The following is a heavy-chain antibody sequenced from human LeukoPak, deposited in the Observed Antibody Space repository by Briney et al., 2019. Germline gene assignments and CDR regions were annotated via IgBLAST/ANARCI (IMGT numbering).Heavy chain of an antibody. CDR1: GGSISSSSYY. V-gene: IGHV4-39*07. CDR3: ARDRSSSGYFRSYMDV. Sequence: PSETLSLTCTVSGGSISSSSYYWGWIRQPPGKGLEWIGSIYYSGSTYYNPSLKSRVTISVDTSKNQFSLKPSSVTAADTAVYYCARDRSSSGYFRSYMDVWGKGTTVTVSS. J-gene: IGHJ6*03. CDR2: IYYSGST. D-gene: IGHD3-22*01.